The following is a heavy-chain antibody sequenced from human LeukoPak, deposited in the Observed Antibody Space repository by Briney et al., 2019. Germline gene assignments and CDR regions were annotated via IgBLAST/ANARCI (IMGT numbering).Heavy chain of an antibody. J-gene: IGHJ3*02. D-gene: IGHD3-10*01. CDR2: INAGNGNT. CDR1: GYTFTSYA. V-gene: IGHV1-3*03. CDR3: ARGILYYYGSGSYSVDAFDI. Sequence: ASVKVSCKASGYTFTSYAMHWVRQAPGQRLEWMGWINAGNGNTKYSQEFQGRVTITRDTSASTAYMELSSLRSEGMAVYYCARGILYYYGSGSYSVDAFDIWGQGTMVTVSS.